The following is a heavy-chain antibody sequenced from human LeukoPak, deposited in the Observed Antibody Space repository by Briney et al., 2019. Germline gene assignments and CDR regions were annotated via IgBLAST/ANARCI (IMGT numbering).Heavy chain of an antibody. D-gene: IGHD2-2*01. CDR1: GGTFSSYA. CDR3: ARAGRYCSSTSCQTFDY. CDR2: IIPIFGTA. Sequence: ASVKVSCKASGGTFSSYAISWVRQAPGQGLEWMGGIIPIFGTANYAQKFQGRVTITADESTSTAYMELSSLRSEDTAVYYCARAGRYCSSTSCQTFDYWGQGTLVTVSS. V-gene: IGHV1-69*13. J-gene: IGHJ4*02.